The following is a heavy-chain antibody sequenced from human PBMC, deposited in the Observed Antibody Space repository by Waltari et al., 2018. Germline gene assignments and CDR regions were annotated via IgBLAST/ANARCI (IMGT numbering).Heavy chain of an antibody. Sequence: QVQLQQWGAGLLKPSETLSLTCAVYGGSFSGYYWSWIRQPPGKGLEWIGEINHSGSTNYIPARKSRVTISLDTSKNQFSLKLSSVTAADTAVYYCARSPIRRGAFDIWGQGTMVTVSS. CDR1: GGSFSGYY. V-gene: IGHV4-34*01. CDR3: ARSPIRRGAFDI. CDR2: INHSGST. J-gene: IGHJ3*02.